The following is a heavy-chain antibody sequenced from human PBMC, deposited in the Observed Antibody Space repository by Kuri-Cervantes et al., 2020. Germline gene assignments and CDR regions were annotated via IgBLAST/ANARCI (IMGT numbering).Heavy chain of an antibody. CDR2: IYHSGST. V-gene: IGHV4-30-2*03. Sequence: LRLSCAVSGGSISSGGYSWSWIRQPPGKGLEWIGYIYHSGSTYYNPSLKSRVTISVDTSKNQFSLKLSSVTAADTAVYHCARHKGTYRGLDYWGQGTLVTVSS. CDR1: GGSISSGGYS. J-gene: IGHJ4*02. CDR3: ARHKGTYRGLDY. D-gene: IGHD1-14*01.